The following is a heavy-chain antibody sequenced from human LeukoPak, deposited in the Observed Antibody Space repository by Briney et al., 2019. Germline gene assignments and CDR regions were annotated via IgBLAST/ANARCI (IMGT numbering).Heavy chain of an antibody. CDR1: GFTFSSHS. CDR2: ISTSSNYI. D-gene: IGHD2-15*01. J-gene: IGHJ4*02. Sequence: GGSLRLSCAASGFTFSSHSMNWVRQAPGKGLEWVSSISTSSNYIYYADSVKGRFTISRDNAKNSLYLQMNSLRAEDTAVYYCVRDHLHYRSGGNCPKDYWGQGTLVTVSS. V-gene: IGHV3-21*01. CDR3: VRDHLHYRSGGNCPKDY.